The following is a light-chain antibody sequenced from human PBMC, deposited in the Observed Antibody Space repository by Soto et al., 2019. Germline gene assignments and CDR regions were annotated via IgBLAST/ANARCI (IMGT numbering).Light chain of an antibody. CDR2: DVS. CDR3: NSYTHNLTEV. J-gene: IGLJ1*01. Sequence: QSALTQPASVSGSPGQSITISCTGTSSDIGAYNYVSWYRQHPGKAPKLMIYDVSNRPSGVSNRFSGSKSGNTASLTISGLQAEDEADYYCNSYTHNLTEVFGTGTKVTVL. V-gene: IGLV2-14*01. CDR1: SSDIGAYNY.